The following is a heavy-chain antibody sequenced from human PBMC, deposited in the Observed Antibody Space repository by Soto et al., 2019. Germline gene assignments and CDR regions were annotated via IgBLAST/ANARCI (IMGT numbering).Heavy chain of an antibody. D-gene: IGHD1-26*01. CDR2: IYWDNDR. CDR3: AQRVPDSSCWDVGWFDT. J-gene: IGHJ5*02. V-gene: IGHV2-5*02. Sequence: QITLKESGPTLVEPTQTLTLTCSSYGFSLSTSGVGVAWLRQAQGKALECLGIIYWDNDRRYNPSLKKRLTLTNDTSKNQVILTMTYVEPVDTAAYYCAQRVPDSSCWDVGWFDTWCQGTLVTVS. CDR1: GFSLSTSGVG.